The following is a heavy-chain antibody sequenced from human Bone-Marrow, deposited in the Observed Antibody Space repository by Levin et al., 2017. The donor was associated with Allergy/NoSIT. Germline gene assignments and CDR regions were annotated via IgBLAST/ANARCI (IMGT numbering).Heavy chain of an antibody. CDR3: ARGDTAAAGLDL. V-gene: IGHV3-21*01. D-gene: IGHD6-13*01. CDR2: ISSSGNYI. CDR1: GFTFNSYY. J-gene: IGHJ5*02. Sequence: GGSLRLSCAASGFTFNSYYMNWVRQAPGKGLEWVSSISSSGNYIFYADSMKGRFTISRDNAENSLYLQVNSLRAEDTAMYYCARGDTAAAGLDLWGQGTLVTVSS.